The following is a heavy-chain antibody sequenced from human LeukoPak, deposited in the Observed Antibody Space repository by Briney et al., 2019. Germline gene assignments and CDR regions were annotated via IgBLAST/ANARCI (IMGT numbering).Heavy chain of an antibody. Sequence: GSSVKVSCKASGGTFSSYAISWVRQAPGQGLEWMGGIIPIFSTANYAQKFQGRVTITTDESTSTAYMELSSLGSEDTAVYYCARDGGIVVVPAAISSYYYYMDVWGKGTTVTVSS. V-gene: IGHV1-69*05. D-gene: IGHD2-2*01. CDR3: ARDGGIVVVPAAISSYYYYMDV. J-gene: IGHJ6*03. CDR2: IIPIFSTA. CDR1: GGTFSSYA.